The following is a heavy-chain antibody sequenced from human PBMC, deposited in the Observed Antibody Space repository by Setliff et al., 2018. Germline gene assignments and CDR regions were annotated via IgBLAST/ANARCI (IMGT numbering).Heavy chain of an antibody. CDR2: INHRGST. CDR3: ARGLEGEDYFYYMDV. J-gene: IGHJ6*03. Sequence: SETLSLTCAAYGGTFSDYHWTWIRQSPEKGLEWIGEINHRGSTNYNPSLKSRVTISIDTSKDQFSLKLTSVTAADMAVYYCARGLEGEDYFYYMDVWGKGNTVTVSS. D-gene: IGHD2-21*01. V-gene: IGHV4-34*01. CDR1: GGTFSDYH.